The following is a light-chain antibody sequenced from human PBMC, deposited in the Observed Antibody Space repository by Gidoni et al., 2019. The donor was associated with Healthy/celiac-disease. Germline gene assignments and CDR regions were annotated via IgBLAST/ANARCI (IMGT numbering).Light chain of an antibody. CDR1: HSISSW. V-gene: IGKV1-5*03. CDR3: QQYNSYPYT. Sequence: DIQTTHSPSTPSASVGDRAHITCRASHSISSWLAWYQQKPGKAPKLLIYKASSLESGVPSRFSGSGSGTEFTLTISSLQPDDVATYYCQQYNSYPYTFGQGTKLEIK. CDR2: KAS. J-gene: IGKJ2*01.